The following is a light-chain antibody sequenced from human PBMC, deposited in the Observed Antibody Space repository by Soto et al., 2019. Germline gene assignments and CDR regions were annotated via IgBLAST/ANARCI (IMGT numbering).Light chain of an antibody. CDR3: MQARQTPIT. Sequence: DIVMTQSPLSLPVTPGESASISCRSSQSLLHSNGINYLDWYLQKPGQSPQLLIYLGSNRASGVADRFSGSGSGTDFTLKISRVEAEDAGVYYCMQARQTPITFGQGTRLDIK. J-gene: IGKJ5*01. CDR1: QSLLHSNGINY. V-gene: IGKV2-28*01. CDR2: LGS.